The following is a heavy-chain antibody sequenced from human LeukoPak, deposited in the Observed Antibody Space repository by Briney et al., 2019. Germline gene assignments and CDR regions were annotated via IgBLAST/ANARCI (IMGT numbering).Heavy chain of an antibody. V-gene: IGHV3-48*03. CDR2: ITSSGSTI. CDR3: AREKTACGGDCYDS. J-gene: IGHJ4*02. D-gene: IGHD2-21*01. CDR1: GFTFSSYE. Sequence: GGSLRLSCAASGFTFSSYEMNWVRQAPGKGLEWVSCITSSGSTIYYADSVKGRFTISRDNAKNSLFLQMNSLRAEDTAVYYCAREKTACGGDCYDSWGQGTLVTVSS.